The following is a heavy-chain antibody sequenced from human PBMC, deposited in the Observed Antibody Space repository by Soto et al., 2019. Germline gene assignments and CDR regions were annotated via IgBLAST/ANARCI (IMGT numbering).Heavy chain of an antibody. CDR1: GFTFDYYW. CDR3: AGGDRGGFDL. Sequence: EVQLVESGGGLVQPGESLRLSCAASGFTFDYYWMHWVRQAPGKGLVWVSRVHSDGTTTTYADSVKGRFTISRDNARNTVALQMSSLRAEDTAIYYCAGGDRGGFDLWGHGTVVTVSS. D-gene: IGHD3-10*01. J-gene: IGHJ3*01. CDR2: VHSDGTTT. V-gene: IGHV3-74*01.